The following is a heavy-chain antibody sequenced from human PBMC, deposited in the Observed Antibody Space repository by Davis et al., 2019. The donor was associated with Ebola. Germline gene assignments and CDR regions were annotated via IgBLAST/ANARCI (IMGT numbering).Heavy chain of an antibody. CDR2: IIPILGIA. J-gene: IGHJ4*02. Sequence: SVKVSCKASGGTFSSYAISWVRQAPGQGLEWMGRIIPILGIANYAQKFQGRVTITADKSTSTAYMELSSLRSEDTAVYYCASLGTTVTRTFDYWGQGTLVTVSS. CDR1: GGTFSSYA. CDR3: ASLGTTVTRTFDY. D-gene: IGHD4-17*01. V-gene: IGHV1-69*04.